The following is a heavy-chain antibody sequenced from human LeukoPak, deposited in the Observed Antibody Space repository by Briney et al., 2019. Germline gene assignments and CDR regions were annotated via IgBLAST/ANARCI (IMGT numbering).Heavy chain of an antibody. CDR3: ARGSKSYDILTGYSELPPSLDY. J-gene: IGHJ4*02. Sequence: SETLSLTCTVSGGSISSYYWSWIRQPPGKGLEWIGYIYYSGSTNYNPSFKSRVTISVDTSKNQFSLKLSSVTAADTAAYYCARGSKSYDILTGYSELPPSLDYRGQGTLVTVSS. CDR2: IYYSGST. D-gene: IGHD3-9*01. V-gene: IGHV4-59*01. CDR1: GGSISSYY.